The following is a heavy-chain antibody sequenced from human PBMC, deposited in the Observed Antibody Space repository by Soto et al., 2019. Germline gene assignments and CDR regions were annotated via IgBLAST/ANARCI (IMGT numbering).Heavy chain of an antibody. CDR2: ISTYNGNT. D-gene: IGHD7-27*01. Sequence: QVQLLQSGAEVKKPGASVKVSCKASGYRFTTYGITWVRLAPGQGLEWLGGISTYNGNTDYAQNLQERVTMTPETSTSTGYMEVTSLTSDGTAVYYCARGLGTNGLDVWGQGTTVTVSS. CDR1: GYRFTTYG. V-gene: IGHV1-18*04. CDR3: ARGLGTNGLDV. J-gene: IGHJ6*02.